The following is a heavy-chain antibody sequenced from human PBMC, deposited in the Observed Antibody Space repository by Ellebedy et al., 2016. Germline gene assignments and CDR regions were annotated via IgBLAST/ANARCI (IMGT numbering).Heavy chain of an antibody. CDR3: ARGVGGSRGRIDP. Sequence: GGSLRLXCAASGFSVSSNDMSWVRQAPGKGLELVSLIYGGGTSYYADSVKGRFTISRDNSRNTLYLHMDSLKPEDTAVYFCARGVGGSRGRIDPWGQGTLVAVSS. D-gene: IGHD6-19*01. V-gene: IGHV3-53*05. CDR2: IYGGGTS. CDR1: GFSVSSND. J-gene: IGHJ5*02.